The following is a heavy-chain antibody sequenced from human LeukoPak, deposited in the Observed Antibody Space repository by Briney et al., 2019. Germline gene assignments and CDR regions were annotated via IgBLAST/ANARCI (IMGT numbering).Heavy chain of an antibody. D-gene: IGHD3-9*01. CDR2: IIPILGIA. V-gene: IGHV1-69*04. CDR1: GGTFSSYA. CDR3: ARAFGWLNAFDI. Sequence: GASVKVSCKASGGTFSSYAISWVRQAPGQGLEWMGRIIPILGIANYAQKFQGRVTITADKSTSTAYMELSSLRSEDTAVYYCARAFGWLNAFDIWGQGTMVTISS. J-gene: IGHJ3*02.